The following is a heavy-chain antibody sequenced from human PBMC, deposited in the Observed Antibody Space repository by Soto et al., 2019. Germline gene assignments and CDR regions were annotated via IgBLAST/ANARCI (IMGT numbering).Heavy chain of an antibody. CDR1: GFTFSSYG. CDR2: ISYDGSNK. V-gene: IGHV3-30*18. CDR3: AKGVFEYSSSPLLGY. J-gene: IGHJ4*02. Sequence: GGSLRLSWAASGFTFSSYGMRWVRQAPGKGLEWVAVISYDGSNKYYADSVKGRFTISRDNSKNTLYLQMNSLRAEDTAVYYCAKGVFEYSSSPLLGYWGQGTLVTVSS. D-gene: IGHD6-6*01.